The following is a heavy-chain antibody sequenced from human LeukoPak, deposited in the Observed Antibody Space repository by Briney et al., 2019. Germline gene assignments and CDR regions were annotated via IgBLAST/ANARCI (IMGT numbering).Heavy chain of an antibody. CDR1: GFTFSAYA. Sequence: GGSLRLSCEASGFTFSAYAMTWVRQAPGKGLEWVSAISGSGGSTYYADSVKGRFTISRDNSKNTLYLQMNSLRAEDTAVYYCAKESFIPYSSGHNWFDPWGQGTLVTVSS. V-gene: IGHV3-23*01. D-gene: IGHD6-19*01. CDR2: ISGSGGST. J-gene: IGHJ5*02. CDR3: AKESFIPYSSGHNWFDP.